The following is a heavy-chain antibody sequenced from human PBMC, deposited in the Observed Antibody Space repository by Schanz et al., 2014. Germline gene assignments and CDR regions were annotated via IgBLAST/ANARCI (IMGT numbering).Heavy chain of an antibody. CDR1: GFTFSSYA. J-gene: IGHJ4*02. V-gene: IGHV3-30-3*01. CDR3: AKDRGDGYSNGIFQY. CDR2: MSYDGSNK. D-gene: IGHD5-18*01. Sequence: QGQLVESGGGVVQPGRSLRLSCAASGFTFSSYAMHWVRQAPGKGLEWVAVMSYDGSNKYYADSVKGRFTISRDTPKNTLYVQMNSLRADDTAVYFCAKDRGDGYSNGIFQYWGLGTLVTVSS.